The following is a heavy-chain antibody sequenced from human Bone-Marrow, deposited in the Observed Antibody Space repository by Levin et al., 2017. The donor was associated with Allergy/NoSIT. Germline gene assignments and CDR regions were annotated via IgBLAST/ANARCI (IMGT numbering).Heavy chain of an antibody. J-gene: IGHJ4*02. V-gene: IGHV1-18*01. CDR1: GYKFPNYG. CDR3: ARGTVNYDF. D-gene: IGHD1/OR15-1a*01. CDR2: INPYNNNT. Sequence: ASVKVSCKASGYKFPNYGITWVRQALGQGLEWMALINPYNNNTHYAQKFQARVSVTTEPSTNTAYLELRSLGPDDTAMYFYARGTVNYDFWGQGTLVTVS.